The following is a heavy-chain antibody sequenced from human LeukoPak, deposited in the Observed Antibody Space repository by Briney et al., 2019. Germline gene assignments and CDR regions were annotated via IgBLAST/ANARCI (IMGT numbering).Heavy chain of an antibody. D-gene: IGHD7-27*01. CDR3: ASNTGTVFDY. CDR1: GGSISSYY. V-gene: IGHV4-59*01. J-gene: IGHJ4*02. CDR2: VYYTGST. Sequence: SETLSLTCTVSGGSISSYYWSWVRQPPGKGLEWIGYVYYTGSTEYNPSLRSRVTISLEMSKHQFSLNLTSVTAADTAVYYCASNTGTVFDYWGQGALVTVSS.